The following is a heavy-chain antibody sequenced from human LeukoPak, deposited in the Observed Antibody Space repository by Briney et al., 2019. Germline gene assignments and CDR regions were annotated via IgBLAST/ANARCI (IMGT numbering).Heavy chain of an antibody. Sequence: SETLSLTCTVSGGSISSYYWSWIRPPPGKGLEWIGYIYYSGSTNYNPSLKSRVTISVDTSKNQFSLKLSSVTAADTAVYYCASSPRSGWYYFDYWGQGTLVTVSS. D-gene: IGHD6-19*01. CDR2: IYYSGST. CDR3: ASSPRSGWYYFDY. J-gene: IGHJ4*02. V-gene: IGHV4-59*08. CDR1: GGSISSYY.